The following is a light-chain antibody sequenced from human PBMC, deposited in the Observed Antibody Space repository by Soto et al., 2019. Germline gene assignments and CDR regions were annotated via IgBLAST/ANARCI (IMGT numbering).Light chain of an antibody. J-gene: IGLJ1*01. CDR1: STDIGAYNY. CDR2: EVT. CDR3: NSYTTLSSRV. Sequence: QSALTQPASVSGSPGQSITIPCTGTSTDIGAYNYVSWYQQHPGKAPKLLIYEVTNRPSGVSNRFSGSKSGNTASLTISGLQAEDEANYYCNSYTTLSSRVFGTGTKVTVL. V-gene: IGLV2-14*01.